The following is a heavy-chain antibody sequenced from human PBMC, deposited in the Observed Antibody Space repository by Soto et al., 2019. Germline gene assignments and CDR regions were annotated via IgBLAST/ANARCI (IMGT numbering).Heavy chain of an antibody. CDR2: TIPMFGTP. J-gene: IGHJ6*02. Sequence: QVQLVQSGAEMQQPGASVRVSCKASGGTFSKYAFSWVRQAPGQGLEWLGGTIPMFGTPNYAQKLQGRVAISVDESTATVYMAVSSLRSEDTAVYLCARPRRDRTYYYGMAVWGQGTTVTVSS. CDR1: GGTFSKYA. CDR3: ARPRRDRTYYYGMAV. D-gene: IGHD3-22*01. V-gene: IGHV1-69*01.